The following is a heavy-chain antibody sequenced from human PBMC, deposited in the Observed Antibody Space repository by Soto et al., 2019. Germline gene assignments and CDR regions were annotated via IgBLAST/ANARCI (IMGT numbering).Heavy chain of an antibody. CDR3: ARGQQLLVRRRADWYFDL. D-gene: IGHD6-19*01. V-gene: IGHV4-34*01. CDR2: INHSGST. CDR1: GGSFSGYY. J-gene: IGHJ2*01. Sequence: QVQLQQWSAGLLKPSETLSLTSAVYGGSFSGYYWSWIRQPPGKGLEWIGEINHSGSTNYNPSLKSRVTISVDTSKNQFSLKLSSVTAADTAVYYCARGQQLLVRRRADWYFDLWGRGTLVTVSS.